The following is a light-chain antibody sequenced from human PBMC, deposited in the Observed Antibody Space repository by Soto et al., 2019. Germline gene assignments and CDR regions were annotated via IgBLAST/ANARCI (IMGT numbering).Light chain of an antibody. CDR2: SDT. Sequence: QSVLTQPPSVSGAPGQRGTISCSGSGSNLGAAYDVHWYQQLPGRAPRLLIYSDTDRPAGVPDRFSGSKSGTSASLAITALQAEDEADYYCPSCDASLSGWVFGGGTKLTVL. V-gene: IGLV1-40*01. CDR1: GSNLGAAYD. CDR3: PSCDASLSGWV. J-gene: IGLJ3*02.